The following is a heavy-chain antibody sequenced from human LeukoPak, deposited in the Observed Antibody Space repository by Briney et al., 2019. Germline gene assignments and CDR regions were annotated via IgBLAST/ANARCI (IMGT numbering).Heavy chain of an antibody. J-gene: IGHJ5*02. D-gene: IGHD5-18*01. CDR3: ARDGGYSYGIGVNWFDP. CDR1: GYTFTGYY. CDR2: INPSGGST. V-gene: IGHV1-46*01. Sequence: ASVKVSCKASGYTFTGYYMHWVRQAPGQGLEWMGIINPSGGSTSYAQKFQGRVTMTRDTSTSTVYMELSSLRSEDTAVYYCARDGGYSYGIGVNWFDPWGQGTLVTVSS.